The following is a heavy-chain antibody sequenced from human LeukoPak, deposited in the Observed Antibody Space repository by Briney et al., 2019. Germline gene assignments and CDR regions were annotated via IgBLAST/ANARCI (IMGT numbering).Heavy chain of an antibody. J-gene: IGHJ5*02. V-gene: IGHV4-39*07. CDR2: IYYSGST. CDR3: ARAQVVVASRWFDP. Sequence: SETLSLTCTVSGGSISSSSYYWGWIRQPPGKGLEWIGSIYYSGSTNYNPSLKSRVTISVDTSKNQFSLELSSVTAADTAVYYCARAQVVVASRWFDPWGQGTLVTVSS. D-gene: IGHD2-15*01. CDR1: GGSISSSSYY.